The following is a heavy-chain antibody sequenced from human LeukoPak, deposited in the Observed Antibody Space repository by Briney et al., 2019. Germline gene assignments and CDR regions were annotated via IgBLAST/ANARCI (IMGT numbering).Heavy chain of an antibody. CDR2: IYYSGST. CDR3: ARDNWNYGSSMDV. D-gene: IGHD1-7*01. V-gene: IGHV4-59*01. Sequence: SETLSLTCSVSGGSISSYYWSWIRQPPGKGLEWIGYIYYSGSTNYNPSLTSRVTISVDTSKNQFSLKLSSVTAADTAVYYCARDNWNYGSSMDVWGQGTTVTVSS. J-gene: IGHJ6*02. CDR1: GGSISSYY.